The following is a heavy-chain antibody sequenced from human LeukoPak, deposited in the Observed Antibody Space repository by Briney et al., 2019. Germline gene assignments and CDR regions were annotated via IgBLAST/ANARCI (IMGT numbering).Heavy chain of an antibody. D-gene: IGHD4-17*01. J-gene: IGHJ4*02. CDR1: GFTFSSYD. Sequence: GGSLRLSCAASGFTFSSYDMHWVRQATGKGLEWVSAIGTAGDTYYPGSVKGRFTISRENAKNSLYLQMNSLRAGDTAVYYCARGGPYGDYAFDYWGQGTLVTVSS. CDR2: IGTAGDT. V-gene: IGHV3-13*01. CDR3: ARGGPYGDYAFDY.